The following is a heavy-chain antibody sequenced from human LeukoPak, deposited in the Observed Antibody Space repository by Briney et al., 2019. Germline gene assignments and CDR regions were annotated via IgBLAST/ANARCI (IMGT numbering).Heavy chain of an antibody. CDR2: MNGEGTTI. J-gene: IGHJ4*02. CDR1: GLTFRTTW. D-gene: IGHD1-7*01. CDR3: ATARNFRFEY. V-gene: IGHV3-74*01. Sequence: GGSPRLSCATSGLTFRTTWMHWVRQAPGKGLMWVSRMNGEGTTIDYADSVKGRFTVSRDYAKNTLFLQMNNLRTEDTALYFCATARNFRFEYWGQGSLVIVSA.